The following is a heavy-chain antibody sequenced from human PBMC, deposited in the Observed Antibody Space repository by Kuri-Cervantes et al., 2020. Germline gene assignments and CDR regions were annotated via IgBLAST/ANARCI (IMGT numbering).Heavy chain of an antibody. Sequence: GGSLRLSCAASGFTFSSYGMHWVRQAPGKGLEWVAVIWYDGSNKYYADSVKGRFTIPRDNSKNTLYLQMSSLRAEDTAVYYCAREIKGYYYGMDVWGQGTTVTVSS. CDR2: IWYDGSNK. D-gene: IGHD3-16*01. CDR1: GFTFSSYG. V-gene: IGHV3-33*01. CDR3: AREIKGYYYGMDV. J-gene: IGHJ6*02.